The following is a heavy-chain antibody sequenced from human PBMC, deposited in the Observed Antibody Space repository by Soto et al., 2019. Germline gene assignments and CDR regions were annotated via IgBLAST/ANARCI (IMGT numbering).Heavy chain of an antibody. J-gene: IGHJ4*02. CDR2: IYSGGAA. Sequence: GGSLRLSCAASGFTVISNYVNWVRQAPGKGLEWVSVIYSGGAAHYADSVKGRFTISRDSSKSTVYLQMNSLTAEDTAVYFCAKGDYYDSHFDYWGQGTPVTVSS. V-gene: IGHV3-53*01. CDR1: GFTVISNY. D-gene: IGHD3-22*01. CDR3: AKGDYYDSHFDY.